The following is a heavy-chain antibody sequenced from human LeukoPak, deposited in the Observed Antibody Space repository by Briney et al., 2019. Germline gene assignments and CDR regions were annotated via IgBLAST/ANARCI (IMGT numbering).Heavy chain of an antibody. CDR3: ARDLLMTTVTAPDY. D-gene: IGHD4-17*01. V-gene: IGHV3-33*01. CDR1: GFTFSSYG. J-gene: IGHJ4*02. Sequence: PGGSLRLSCAASGFTFSSYGMHWVRQAPGKGLEWVAVIWYDGSNKYYADSVKGRFTISRDNSKNTLYLQMNSLRAGDTAVYYCARDLLMTTVTAPDYWGQGTLVTVSS. CDR2: IWYDGSNK.